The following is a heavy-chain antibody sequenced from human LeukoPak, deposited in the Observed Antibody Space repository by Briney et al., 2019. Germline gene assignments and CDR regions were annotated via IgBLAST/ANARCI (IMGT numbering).Heavy chain of an antibody. CDR2: IEEDGSQT. Sequence: GGSLRLSCVASGFTFSRSWMDWVRQAPGKGLEWVANIEEDGSQTYYVDSAKGRFTISRDNAKNSLYLQMDSLRVEDTAIYYCAKSLDYWGRGTLVTVSS. CDR1: GFTFSRSW. CDR3: AKSLDY. J-gene: IGHJ4*02. V-gene: IGHV3-7*01.